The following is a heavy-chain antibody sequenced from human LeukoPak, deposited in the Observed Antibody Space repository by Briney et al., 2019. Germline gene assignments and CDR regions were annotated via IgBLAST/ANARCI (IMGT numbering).Heavy chain of an antibody. J-gene: IGHJ2*01. CDR2: ISVSGDNT. Sequence: GGSLRLSCAASGFTSRSYVVSWVRQAPGKGLEWVSSISVSGDNTYYADSVKGRFTISRDNSKNTVYLQMNSLRDEDTAMYYCARAEWSNWYFDLWGRGTLVTVSS. CDR1: GFTSRSYV. D-gene: IGHD3-3*01. V-gene: IGHV3-23*01. CDR3: ARAEWSNWYFDL.